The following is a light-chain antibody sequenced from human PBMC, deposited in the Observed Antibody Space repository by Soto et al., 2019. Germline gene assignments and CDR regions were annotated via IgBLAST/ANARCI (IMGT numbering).Light chain of an antibody. J-gene: IGLJ3*02. CDR1: SSDVGAHNY. CDR3: SSYAGGYNWV. Sequence: QSALTQPPSASGSPGQSLTISCTGTSSDVGAHNYVSWYQQNPGKAPKLMLYDVNKRPSGVPDRFSGSKSGNTASLTVSGLQAEDEADYYCSSYAGGYNWVFGGGTKLTVL. CDR2: DVN. V-gene: IGLV2-8*01.